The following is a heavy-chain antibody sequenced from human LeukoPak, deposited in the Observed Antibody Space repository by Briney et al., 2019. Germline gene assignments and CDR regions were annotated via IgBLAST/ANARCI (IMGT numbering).Heavy chain of an antibody. V-gene: IGHV3-48*02. J-gene: IGHJ4*02. Sequence: AGGSLRLSCAASGFTFSSYAMSWVRQAPGKGLEWVSYISSSSSTIYYADSVKGRFTISRDNAKNSLYLQMNSLRDEDTAVYYCARDGQLWSPRGSDYFDYWGQGTLVTVSS. D-gene: IGHD5-18*01. CDR3: ARDGQLWSPRGSDYFDY. CDR2: ISSSSSTI. CDR1: GFTFSSYA.